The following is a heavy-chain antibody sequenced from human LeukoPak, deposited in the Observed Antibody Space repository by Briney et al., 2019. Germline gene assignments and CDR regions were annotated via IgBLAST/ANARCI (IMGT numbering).Heavy chain of an antibody. Sequence: SVKVSCKASGGTFSSYAISWVRQAPGQGLEWMGGIIPIFGTANYAQKFQGRVTITTDESTGTAYMELSSLRSEDTAVYYCARAQLAVAGIFDYWGQGTLVTVSS. V-gene: IGHV1-69*05. CDR3: ARAQLAVAGIFDY. CDR2: IIPIFGTA. J-gene: IGHJ4*02. D-gene: IGHD6-19*01. CDR1: GGTFSSYA.